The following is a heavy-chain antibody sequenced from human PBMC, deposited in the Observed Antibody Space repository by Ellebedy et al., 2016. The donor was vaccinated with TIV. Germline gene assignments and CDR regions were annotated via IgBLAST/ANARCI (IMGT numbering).Heavy chain of an antibody. CDR1: GGSISSSSYY. Sequence: MPLETLSLTCTVSGGSISSSSYYWGWIRQPPWKGLEWIGSIYYSGSTYYNPSLKSRVTISVDTSKNQFSLKLSSVTAADTAVYYCARQGHSSGWYVGEYYFDYWGQGTLVTVSS. CDR3: ARQGHSSGWYVGEYYFDY. V-gene: IGHV4-39*01. D-gene: IGHD6-19*01. J-gene: IGHJ4*02. CDR2: IYYSGST.